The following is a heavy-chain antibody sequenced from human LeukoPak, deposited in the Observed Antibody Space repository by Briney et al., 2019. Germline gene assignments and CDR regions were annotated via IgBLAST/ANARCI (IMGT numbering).Heavy chain of an antibody. J-gene: IGHJ6*02. CDR3: ARGRITGVNGDYDYYYYGMDV. V-gene: IGHV1-69*13. CDR2: IIPLFGPA. D-gene: IGHD4-17*01. Sequence: SVKVSCKASGGPFSSYAISWVRQAPGQGLEWMGGIIPLFGPADYAQKFQGRVTITADESTSTAYMELSSLRSEDTAVYYCARGRITGVNGDYDYYYYGMDVWGQGTTVTVSS. CDR1: GGPFSSYA.